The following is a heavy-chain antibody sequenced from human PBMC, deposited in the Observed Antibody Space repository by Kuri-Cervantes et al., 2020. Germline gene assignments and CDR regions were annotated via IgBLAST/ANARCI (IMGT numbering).Heavy chain of an antibody. D-gene: IGHD5-24*01. V-gene: IGHV3-13*01. CDR2: IGTAGDT. Sequence: GGSLRLSCAASGFTFSSYDMHWVRQATGKGLEWVSAIGTAGDTYYPGSVKGRFTISRDNSKNTLYLQMNSLRAEDTAVYYCAKEDSRDGYNSFFDYWGQGTLVTVSS. CDR3: AKEDSRDGYNSFFDY. CDR1: GFTFSSYD. J-gene: IGHJ4*02.